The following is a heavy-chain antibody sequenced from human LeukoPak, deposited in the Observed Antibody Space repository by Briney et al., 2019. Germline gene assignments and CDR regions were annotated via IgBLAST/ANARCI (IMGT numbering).Heavy chain of an antibody. CDR2: INHSGST. J-gene: IGHJ5*01. V-gene: IGHV4-34*01. D-gene: IGHD4-11*01. CDR1: GGSFSGYY. Sequence: SETLSLTCAVYGGSFSGYYWSWIRQPPGKGLEWIGEINHSGSTNYNPSLKSRVTISVDTSTNQLSLMLTSVTAADTAVYYCARFATVTVPNWLDSWGQGTLVTVSS. CDR3: ARFATVTVPNWLDS.